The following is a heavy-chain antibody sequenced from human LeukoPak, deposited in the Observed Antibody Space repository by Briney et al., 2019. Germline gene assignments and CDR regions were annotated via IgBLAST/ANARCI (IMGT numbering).Heavy chain of an antibody. CDR2: ISYNSGDI. Sequence: GGSLRLSCAASGFSFDDYAMYWVRQAPGKGLEWVSGISYNSGDIGYADSVKGRFTISRDNAKNSLYLQMNSLRAEDTAVYYCAKSPGGRHHNWGQGTLVTVSS. CDR1: GFSFDDYA. D-gene: IGHD3-16*01. V-gene: IGHV3-9*01. CDR3: AKSPGGRHHN. J-gene: IGHJ4*02.